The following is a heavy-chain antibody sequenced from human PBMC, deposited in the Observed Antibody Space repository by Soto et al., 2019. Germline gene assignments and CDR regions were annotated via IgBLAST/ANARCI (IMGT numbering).Heavy chain of an antibody. Sequence: PGGSLRLSCAASGFTFSSYAMSWVRQAPGKGLEWVSAISGSGGSTYYADSVKGRFTISRDNSKNTLYLQMNSLRAEDTAIYYCAKDDYYGSGSSPDYWGQGTLVTVSS. CDR3: AKDDYYGSGSSPDY. V-gene: IGHV3-23*01. D-gene: IGHD3-10*01. J-gene: IGHJ4*02. CDR1: GFTFSSYA. CDR2: ISGSGGST.